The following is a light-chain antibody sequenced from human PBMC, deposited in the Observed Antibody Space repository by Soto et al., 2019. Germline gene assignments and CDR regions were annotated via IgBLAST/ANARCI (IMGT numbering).Light chain of an antibody. V-gene: IGKV3-15*01. Sequence: EIVMTQSPATLSVSPGETATLSCRASQSVDTNLAWFQQKPGQAPRFLIYGASIRATGIPARFSGSGSGTEFTLTVINRHAEDLAVYDGYQYRNQYFFGEGSK. CDR3: YQYRNQYF. J-gene: IGKJ2*01. CDR1: QSVDTN. CDR2: GAS.